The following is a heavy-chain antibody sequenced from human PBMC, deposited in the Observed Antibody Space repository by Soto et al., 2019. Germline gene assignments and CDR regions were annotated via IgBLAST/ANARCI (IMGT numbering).Heavy chain of an antibody. J-gene: IGHJ6*03. CDR1: GYTFTSYG. Sequence: GASVKVSCKASGYTFTSYGISWVRQAPGQGLEWMGWISAYNGNTNYAQKLQGRVTMTTDTSTSTAYMELRSLRSDDTAVYYCVRVAAAGKGRYYYMDVWGKGTTVTVSS. D-gene: IGHD6-13*01. V-gene: IGHV1-18*01. CDR2: ISAYNGNT. CDR3: VRVAAAGKGRYYYMDV.